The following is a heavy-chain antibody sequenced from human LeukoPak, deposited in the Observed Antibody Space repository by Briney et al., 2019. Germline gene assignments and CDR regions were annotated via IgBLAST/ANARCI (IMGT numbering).Heavy chain of an antibody. Sequence: GGSLRLSCAASGFTFSSYAMSWVRQAPGKGLEWVSAISGSDGSTYYADSVKGRFTISRDNSKNTLYLQMNSLRAEDTAVYYCAKNVYGVIVVPAAQYFQHWGQGTLVTVSS. CDR2: ISGSDGST. V-gene: IGHV3-23*01. D-gene: IGHD2-2*01. CDR1: GFTFSSYA. CDR3: AKNVYGVIVVPAAQYFQH. J-gene: IGHJ1*01.